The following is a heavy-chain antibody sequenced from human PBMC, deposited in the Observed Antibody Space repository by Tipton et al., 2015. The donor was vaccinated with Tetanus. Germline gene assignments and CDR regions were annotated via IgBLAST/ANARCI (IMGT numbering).Heavy chain of an antibody. J-gene: IGHJ4*02. D-gene: IGHD3-3*01. CDR3: ARADYNFPKKGPFDS. Sequence: TLSLTCTVSGGSVRSGSYYWNWIRQPPGKGLEWIGYISYSGSTNSNYALKSRITISRDTSKNQISLKLTSVTAADTAVYYCARADYNFPKKGPFDSWGQGTLVIVSS. V-gene: IGHV4-61*01. CDR1: GGSVRSGSYY. CDR2: ISYSGST.